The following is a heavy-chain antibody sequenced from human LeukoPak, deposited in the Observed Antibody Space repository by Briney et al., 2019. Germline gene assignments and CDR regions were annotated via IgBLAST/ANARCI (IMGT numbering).Heavy chain of an antibody. CDR2: ISYDGSNK. J-gene: IGHJ4*02. V-gene: IGHV3-30*18. CDR1: GFTFSSYG. Sequence: LRLSCAASGFTFSSYGMHWVRQAPGKGLEWVAVISYDGSNKYYADPVKGRFTISRDNSKNTLYLQMNSLRAEDTAVYYCAKLANYWGQGTLVTVSS. D-gene: IGHD5-12*01. CDR3: AKLANY.